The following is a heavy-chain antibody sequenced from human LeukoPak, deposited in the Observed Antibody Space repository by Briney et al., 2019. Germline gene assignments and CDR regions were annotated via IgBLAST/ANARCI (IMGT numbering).Heavy chain of an antibody. CDR1: GFTFSSYA. V-gene: IGHV3-66*01. J-gene: IGHJ4*02. CDR2: IYSGDNT. CDR3: ARDWGKGYCSGGSCYSTLFNF. D-gene: IGHD2-15*01. Sequence: GGSLRLSWAASGFTFSSYAMSCVRQAPGKGLEWVSIIYSGDNTYYPDSVKGRFTISRDNSKNTLCLQMNSLRVEDTAVYYCARDWGKGYCSGGSCYSTLFNFWGQGTLVTVSS.